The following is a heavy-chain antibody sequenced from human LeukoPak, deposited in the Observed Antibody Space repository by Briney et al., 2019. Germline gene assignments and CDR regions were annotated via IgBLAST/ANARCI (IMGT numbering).Heavy chain of an antibody. CDR3: ARRGGDYFIDY. CDR2: IYYSGST. CDR1: GYSISSGYY. J-gene: IGHJ4*02. Sequence: SETLSLTCAVSGYSISSGYYWGWIRQHPRKGLEWIGSIYYSGSTYYNPSLKSRVTISVDTSKNQFSLKVSSVTAADTAVYYCARRGGDYFIDYWGQGTQVTVSS. D-gene: IGHD4-17*01. V-gene: IGHV4-38-2*01.